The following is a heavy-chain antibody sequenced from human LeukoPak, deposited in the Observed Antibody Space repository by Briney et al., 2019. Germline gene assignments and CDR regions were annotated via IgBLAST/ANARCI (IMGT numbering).Heavy chain of an antibody. J-gene: IGHJ3*02. CDR2: IYSGGST. Sequence: GGSLRLSCAASGFTVSSNYMSWVRQAPGKGLEWVSVIYSGGSTYYADSVKGRFTISRGNSKNTLYLQMNSLRAEDTAVYYCARSILWFGEFDAFDIWGQGTMVTVSS. V-gene: IGHV3-66*01. CDR3: ARSILWFGEFDAFDI. CDR1: GFTVSSNY. D-gene: IGHD3-10*01.